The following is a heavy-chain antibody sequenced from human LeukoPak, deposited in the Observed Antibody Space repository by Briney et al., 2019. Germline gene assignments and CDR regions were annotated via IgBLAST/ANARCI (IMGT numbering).Heavy chain of an antibody. V-gene: IGHV4-38-2*02. J-gene: IGHJ4*02. Sequence: SETLSLTCTVSGYSISSGYYWGWIRQPPGKGLEWIGSIYRSGSPYYNPSLNSRVTISVDTSKNQYSLKRSSLTAADTAVYYCARTTNILTGYYFDYWGQGTLVTVSS. CDR1: GYSISSGYY. CDR2: IYRSGSP. D-gene: IGHD3-9*01. CDR3: ARTTNILTGYYFDY.